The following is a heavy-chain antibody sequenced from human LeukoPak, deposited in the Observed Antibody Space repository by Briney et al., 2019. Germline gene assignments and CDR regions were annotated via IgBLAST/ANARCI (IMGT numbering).Heavy chain of an antibody. J-gene: IGHJ4*02. V-gene: IGHV4-39*01. CDR1: VGSISSSSYY. CDR3: ARYYDILTGYLQSGFDY. D-gene: IGHD3-9*01. Sequence: SETLSLTCTVSVGSISSSSYYWGWIRQPPGKGLEWIGSIYYSGSTYYNPSLKSRVTISVDTSKNQFSLKLSSVTAADTAVYYCARYYDILTGYLQSGFDYWGQGTLVTVSS. CDR2: IYYSGST.